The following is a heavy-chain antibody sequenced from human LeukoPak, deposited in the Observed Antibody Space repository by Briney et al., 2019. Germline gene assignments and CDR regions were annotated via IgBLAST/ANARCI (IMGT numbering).Heavy chain of an antibody. CDR3: ARHAVVAAPPWD. Sequence: GDSLKISCKCSGYSFSSYWIGWVRQMPGKGLEWMGIIYPGDSDTRYSPSFQGQVTISVDKSISTAYLQWSSLKASDTAMYYCARHAVVAAPPWDWGQGTLVTVSS. CDR1: GYSFSSYW. J-gene: IGHJ4*02. CDR2: IYPGDSDT. V-gene: IGHV5-51*01. D-gene: IGHD2-15*01.